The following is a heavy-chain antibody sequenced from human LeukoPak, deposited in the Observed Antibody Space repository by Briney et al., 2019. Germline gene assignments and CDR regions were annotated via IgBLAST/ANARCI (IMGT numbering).Heavy chain of an antibody. CDR3: AKFKGWGKSSGAYGFFNY. CDR1: GGSFSGYY. V-gene: IGHV4-34*01. D-gene: IGHD4-17*01. J-gene: IGHJ4*02. CDR2: INHSGST. Sequence: SETLSLTCAVYGGSFSGYYWSWIRQPPGKGLEWIGEINHSGSTNYNPSLKSRVTISVDTSKNQFSLKLSSVTAADTAVYYWAKFKGWGKSSGAYGFFNYWGQGTPVTVSS.